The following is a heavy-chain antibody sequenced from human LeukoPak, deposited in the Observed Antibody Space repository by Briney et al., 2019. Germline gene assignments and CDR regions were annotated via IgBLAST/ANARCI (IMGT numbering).Heavy chain of an antibody. V-gene: IGHV1-2*04. Sequence: ASVKVSCKASGYTFTGYYIHWVRQAPGQGLEWMGWTAPSSGGTNYAQRFQGWVTMTRDTSINTAYMEVNRLKSDDTAVYFCARGQGTGNYYLFDYWGQGTLVTVSS. CDR1: GYTFTGYY. CDR3: ARGQGTGNYYLFDY. J-gene: IGHJ4*02. D-gene: IGHD1-1*01. CDR2: TAPSSGGT.